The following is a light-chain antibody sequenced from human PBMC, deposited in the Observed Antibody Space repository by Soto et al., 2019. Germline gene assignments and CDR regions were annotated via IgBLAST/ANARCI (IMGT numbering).Light chain of an antibody. J-gene: IGKJ2*01. CDR1: QSVSSN. CDR2: GAS. V-gene: IGKV3-15*01. Sequence: EIVMTQSPATLSVSPGERVTLSCRASQSVSSNLAWYQHKPGQAPRLLIYGASTRATGIPIRFSGSGSGTEFTLTISSLQSEDIAVYYCQQYNDWPPKQYTFGRGTTPEIK. CDR3: QQYNDWPPKQYT.